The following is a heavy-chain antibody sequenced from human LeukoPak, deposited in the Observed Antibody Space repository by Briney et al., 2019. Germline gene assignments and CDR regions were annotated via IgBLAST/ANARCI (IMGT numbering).Heavy chain of an antibody. D-gene: IGHD5-12*01. CDR2: IKEDGSAK. Sequence: GGSLRLSCAASGFTFSSYWMSWVREAPGKGLEWVANIKEDGSAKYSVDSVKGRFTISRDNAKNTLYLQMNSLRAEDTAVYYCARDSPGYGAYDLGWGQGTLVTVSS. V-gene: IGHV3-7*04. J-gene: IGHJ4*02. CDR3: ARDSPGYGAYDLG. CDR1: GFTFSSYW.